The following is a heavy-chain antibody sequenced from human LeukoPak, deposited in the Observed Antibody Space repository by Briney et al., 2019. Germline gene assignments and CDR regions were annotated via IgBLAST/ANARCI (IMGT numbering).Heavy chain of an antibody. Sequence: ASVKVSCKASGYTFTDYYVHWVRQAPGQGLEWMGWINPNSGDTNYAQKFQGRVTMTRDTSINTAYMELRGLRSDDTAVYYCARVVGYSSSWYQDFDYGGQGTLVTVSS. CDR3: ARVVGYSSSWYQDFDY. CDR2: INPNSGDT. D-gene: IGHD6-13*01. J-gene: IGHJ4*02. CDR1: GYTFTDYY. V-gene: IGHV1-2*02.